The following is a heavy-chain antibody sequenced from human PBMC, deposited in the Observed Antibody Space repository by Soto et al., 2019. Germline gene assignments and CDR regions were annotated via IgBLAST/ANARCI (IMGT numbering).Heavy chain of an antibody. CDR3: ARQRTSVVTQAYFDV. CDR2: IFADGHT. V-gene: IGHV4-4*07. D-gene: IGHD2-21*02. J-gene: IGHJ4*02. CDR1: GGSISEKY. Sequence: SETLSLTCIVSGGSISEKYWNWVRQPPGKGLEWIGLIFADGHTDYNPSLRSRVSMSIDTSKDQFSLKLKSVTAADTALYFCARQRTSVVTQAYFDVWGPGSLVTVSS.